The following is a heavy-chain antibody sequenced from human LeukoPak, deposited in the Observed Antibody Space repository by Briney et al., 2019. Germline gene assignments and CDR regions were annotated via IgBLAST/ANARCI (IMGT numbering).Heavy chain of an antibody. Sequence: PGGSLRLSCAASGFTFSSYGMHWVRQAPGKGLEWVAVISYDGSNKYYADSVKGRFTISRDNSKNTLYLQMNSLRAEDTAVYYCAKEVRFGTTGVDTAMDEGFIYYYGMDVWGQGTTVTVSS. CDR3: AKEVRFGTTGVDTAMDEGFIYYYGMDV. J-gene: IGHJ6*02. V-gene: IGHV3-30*18. CDR1: GFTFSSYG. CDR2: ISYDGSNK. D-gene: IGHD5-18*01.